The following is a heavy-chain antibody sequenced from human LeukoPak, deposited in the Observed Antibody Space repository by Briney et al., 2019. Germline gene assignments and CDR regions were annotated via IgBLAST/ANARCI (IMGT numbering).Heavy chain of an antibody. CDR2: IYYSGST. Sequence: SETLSLTCTVSGGPISSSSYYWGWNRQPPGKGLEWIGYIYYSGSTYYNPSLKSRVTLSVDTSKNQFSLKLSSVTAADTAVYYCAGEKWTTGHYGMDVWGQGTTVTVSS. CDR1: GGPISSSSYY. D-gene: IGHD4-17*01. J-gene: IGHJ6*02. CDR3: AGEKWTTGHYGMDV. V-gene: IGHV4-30-4*08.